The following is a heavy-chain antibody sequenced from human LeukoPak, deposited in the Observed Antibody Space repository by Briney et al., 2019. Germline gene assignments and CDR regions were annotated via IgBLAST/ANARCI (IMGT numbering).Heavy chain of an antibody. V-gene: IGHV4-61*01. CDR1: GGSVSSGSYY. CDR3: ARDRSYGYFDY. Sequence: KTSETLSLTCTVSGGSVSSGSYYWSWIRQPPGKGLEWIGFVFFSGSTNYNPSLKSRVTISVDTSKNQFSLKLSSVTAADTAVYYCARDRSYGYFDYWGQGTLVTVSS. J-gene: IGHJ4*02. CDR2: VFFSGST. D-gene: IGHD5-18*01.